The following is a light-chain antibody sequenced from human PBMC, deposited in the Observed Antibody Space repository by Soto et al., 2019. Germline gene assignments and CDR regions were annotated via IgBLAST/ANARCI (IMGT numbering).Light chain of an antibody. V-gene: IGKV3-11*01. J-gene: IGKJ4*01. CDR3: QQRSNWQGAT. Sequence: EILFTQSPATLSLSPGERATLSCRASQSVGSYLAWYQQKPGQAPRLLIYDASNRATGIPARFSGSGSGTDFTLTISSLEPEDFAVYYCQQRSNWQGATFGGGTKGDIK. CDR2: DAS. CDR1: QSVGSY.